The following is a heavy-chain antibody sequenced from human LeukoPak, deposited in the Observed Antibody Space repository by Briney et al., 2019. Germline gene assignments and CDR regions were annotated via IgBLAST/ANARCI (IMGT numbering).Heavy chain of an antibody. CDR3: ATDSPYYYGSGSSGAFDI. D-gene: IGHD3-10*01. V-gene: IGHV1-24*01. J-gene: IGHJ3*02. Sequence: GASVKVSCKVSGYTLTELSMHWVRQAPGKGLEWMGGFDPEDGETIYAQKFQGRVTMTEDTSTDTAYMELSSLRSEDTAVYYCATDSPYYYGSGSSGAFDIRGQGTMVTVSS. CDR1: GYTLTELS. CDR2: FDPEDGET.